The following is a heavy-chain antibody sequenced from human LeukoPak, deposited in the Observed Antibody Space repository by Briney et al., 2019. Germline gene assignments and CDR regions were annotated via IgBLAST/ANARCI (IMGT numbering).Heavy chain of an antibody. CDR2: IRSNSDGGTI. Sequence: PGGSLRLSCATSGFTFSNAWMNWVRQAPGKGLEWVGRIRSNSDGGTIDYAAPVKGRFTLSRDDSKTTLYLQMNSLRTEDTAVYYCATDFYDSTWGQGTLVIVSS. V-gene: IGHV3-15*07. CDR1: GFTFSNAW. J-gene: IGHJ5*02. CDR3: ATDFYDST. D-gene: IGHD3-22*01.